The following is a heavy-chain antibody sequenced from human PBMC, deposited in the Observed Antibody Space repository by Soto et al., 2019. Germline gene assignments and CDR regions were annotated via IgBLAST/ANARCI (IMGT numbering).Heavy chain of an antibody. J-gene: IGHJ5*02. V-gene: IGHV4-59*01. CDR1: GGSISSYY. D-gene: IGHD6-6*01. Sequence: PSETLSLTCTVSGGSISSYYWSWIRQPPGKGLEWIGYIYYSGSTNYNPSLKSRVTISVDTSKNQFSLKLSSVTAADTAVYYCARDLNEYSSSGGFDPWGQGTLVTSPQ. CDR2: IYYSGST. CDR3: ARDLNEYSSSGGFDP.